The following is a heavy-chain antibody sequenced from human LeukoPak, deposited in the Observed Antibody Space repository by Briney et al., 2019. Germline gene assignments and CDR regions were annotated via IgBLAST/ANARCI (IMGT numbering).Heavy chain of an antibody. V-gene: IGHV1-69*13. CDR2: IIPIFGTA. CDR3: AREHGDYDFWSGYRLDAFDI. Sequence: GASVKVSCKASGYTFTSYAISWVRQAPGQGLEWMGGIIPIFGTANYAQKFQGRVTITADESTSTAYMELSSLRSEDTAVYYCAREHGDYDFWSGYRLDAFDIWGQGTMVTVSS. J-gene: IGHJ3*02. D-gene: IGHD3-3*01. CDR1: GYTFTSYA.